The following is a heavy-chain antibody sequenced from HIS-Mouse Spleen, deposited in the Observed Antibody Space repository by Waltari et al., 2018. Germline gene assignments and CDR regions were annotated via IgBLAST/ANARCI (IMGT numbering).Heavy chain of an antibody. CDR2: INHSGST. CDR3: ARGGSKDSSSWYNWFDP. CDR1: GGSFSGYY. Sequence: QVQLQQWGAGLLKPSETLSLTCAVDGGSFSGYYWIWNRQPHGKGLEWIGEINHSGSTNYNPSLKSRVTISVDTSKNQFSLKLSSVTAADTAVYYCARGGSKDSSSWYNWFDPWGQGTLVTVSS. J-gene: IGHJ5*02. D-gene: IGHD6-13*01. V-gene: IGHV4-34*01.